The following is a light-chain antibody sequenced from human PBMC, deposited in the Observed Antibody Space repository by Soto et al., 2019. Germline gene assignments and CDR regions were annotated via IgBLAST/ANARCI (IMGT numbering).Light chain of an antibody. CDR2: DAS. Sequence: DIQLTQSPSTLSASVGDRVTITCRASQSISYWLAWYQQKPGKAPKLLISDASSLKSGVPSRFRGSGSGTEFTLTITSLHPDDFATFYCQQYNSYSLLTFGGGTKVEIK. J-gene: IGKJ4*01. CDR1: QSISYW. CDR3: QQYNSYSLLT. V-gene: IGKV1-5*01.